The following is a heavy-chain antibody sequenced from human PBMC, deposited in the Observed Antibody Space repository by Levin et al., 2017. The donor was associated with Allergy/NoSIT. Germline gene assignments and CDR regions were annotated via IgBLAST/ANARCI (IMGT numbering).Heavy chain of an antibody. Sequence: GESLKISCAASGFTFSNYAMTWVRQAPGKGLEWVSAISASGANTYHADSVKGRFTITRDISKNTLYLQMNSLRAEDTAVYYCAKALLYCGGANCYRGFDSWGQGTLVTVSS. CDR1: GFTFSNYA. CDR2: ISASGANT. D-gene: IGHD2-15*01. V-gene: IGHV3-23*01. CDR3: AKALLYCGGANCYRGFDS. J-gene: IGHJ4*02.